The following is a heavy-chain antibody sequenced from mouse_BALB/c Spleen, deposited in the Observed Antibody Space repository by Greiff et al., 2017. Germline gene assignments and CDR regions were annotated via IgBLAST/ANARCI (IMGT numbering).Heavy chain of an antibody. CDR3: ARNGGWDRGAWFAY. CDR2: IWSGGST. Sequence: VMLVESGPGLVQPSQSLSITCTVSGFSLTSYGVHWVRQSPGKGLEWLGVIWSGGSTDYNAAFISRLSISKDNSKSQVFFKMNSLQADDTAIYYCARNGGWDRGAWFAYWGQGTLVTVSA. D-gene: IGHD3-3*01. V-gene: IGHV2-4-1*01. CDR1: GFSLTSYG. J-gene: IGHJ3*01.